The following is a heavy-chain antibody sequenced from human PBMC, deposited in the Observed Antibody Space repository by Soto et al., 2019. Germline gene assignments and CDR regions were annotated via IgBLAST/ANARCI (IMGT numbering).Heavy chain of an antibody. CDR2: INVYNGNT. CDR1: GYTFTNYG. Sequence: QVQLVQSGGEVKKPGASVKVSCKASGYTFTNYGISWVRQAPGQGLEWMGWINVYNGNTKYAQKVQGRVTMTTDTSTSSAYMEVRSLRSDETAVYYCARGVGSGSYYNQYNWFDPWGQGTLVTVSS. V-gene: IGHV1-18*01. CDR3: ARGVGSGSYYNQYNWFDP. D-gene: IGHD3-10*01. J-gene: IGHJ5*02.